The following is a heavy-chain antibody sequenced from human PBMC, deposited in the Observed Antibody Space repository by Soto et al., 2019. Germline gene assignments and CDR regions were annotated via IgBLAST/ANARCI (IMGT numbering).Heavy chain of an antibody. CDR2: INPNGGST. D-gene: IGHD3-16*02. J-gene: IGHJ4*02. V-gene: IGHV1-46*01. Sequence: ASVKVSCKASGYTFSSYYIHWVLQAPGQGLEWIGIINPNGGSTNYAQNFKGRLTVTRDTSTATVYMDLSALTSDDTAMYYCARDTGITFGGVIVYYFDYWGQGTLVTVSS. CDR1: GYTFSSYY. CDR3: ARDTGITFGGVIVYYFDY.